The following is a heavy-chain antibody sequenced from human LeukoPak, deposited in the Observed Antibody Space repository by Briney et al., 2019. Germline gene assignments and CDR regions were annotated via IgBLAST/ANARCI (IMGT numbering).Heavy chain of an antibody. CDR3: ARLVRYFDWFNNWFDP. CDR1: GGSISSGGYS. J-gene: IGHJ5*02. CDR2: IYHSGST. Sequence: SETLSLTCSVSGGSISSGGYSWSWSRKQPGKGLEWIGYIYHSGSTYYNPSLKSRVTISVDRSKNQFSLKLSSVTAADTAVYYCARLVRYFDWFNNWFDPWGQGTLVTVSS. D-gene: IGHD3-9*01. V-gene: IGHV4-30-2*01.